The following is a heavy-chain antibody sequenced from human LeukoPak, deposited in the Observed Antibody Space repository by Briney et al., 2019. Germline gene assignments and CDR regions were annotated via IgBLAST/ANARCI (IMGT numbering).Heavy chain of an antibody. CDR3: AILSGSYDY. CDR1: GYILSSYN. D-gene: IGHD1-26*01. Sequence: ASVKVSCKASGYILSSYNMHWVRQAPGQGLEWLGIINPSGGDTNYAQKFQGRVTITADESTSTAYMELSSLRSEDTAVYYCAILSGSYDYWGQGTLVTVSS. V-gene: IGHV1-46*01. J-gene: IGHJ4*02. CDR2: INPSGGDT.